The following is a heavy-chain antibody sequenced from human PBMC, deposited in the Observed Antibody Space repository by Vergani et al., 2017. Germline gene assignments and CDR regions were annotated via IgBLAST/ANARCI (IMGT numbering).Heavy chain of an antibody. V-gene: IGHV4-38-2*01. CDR1: GYSVGSGYY. CDR3: ARQNPYGSAHVDF. CDR2: VHRNGNT. Sequence: QVDLQESGPGLVKSSETLSLNCAVSGYSVGSGYYWGLLRQPPGRGLEWIGFVHRNGNTYYTSSLRSRATISRDTSKNQFSLRLTSVTAADTAVYYCARQNPYGSAHVDFWGRGVLVTVSA. J-gene: IGHJ4*02. D-gene: IGHD3-10*01.